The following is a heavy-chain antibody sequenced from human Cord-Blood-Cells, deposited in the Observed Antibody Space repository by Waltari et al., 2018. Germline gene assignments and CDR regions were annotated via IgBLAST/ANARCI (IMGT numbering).Heavy chain of an antibody. Sequence: QVQLVQSVAEVTKPDASLKVLCKTYGYTFNGSYMHWVRQAPGQVLEWMGWINPNSGGTNYAQKFQGRVTMTRDTSISTAYMELSRLRSDDTAVYYCASHSYIAAAGSLYGRPLDYWGQGTLVTVSS. CDR2: INPNSGGT. CDR3: ASHSYIAAAGSLYGRPLDY. CDR1: GYTFNGSY. J-gene: IGHJ4*02. V-gene: IGHV1-2*02. D-gene: IGHD6-13*01.